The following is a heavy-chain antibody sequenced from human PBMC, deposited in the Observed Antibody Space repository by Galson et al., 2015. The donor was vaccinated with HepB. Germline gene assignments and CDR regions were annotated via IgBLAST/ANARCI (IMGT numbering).Heavy chain of an antibody. V-gene: IGHV1-69*06. J-gene: IGHJ3*02. CDR1: GGTFSSYA. D-gene: IGHD3-22*01. CDR2: IIPIFGTA. CDR3: ARGYDSSGSKDDAFDI. Sequence: SVKVSCKASGGTFSSYAISWVRQAPGQGLEWMGGIIPIFGTANYAQKFQGRVTITADKSTSTAYMELSSLRSEDTAVYYCARGYDSSGSKDDAFDIWGQGTMVTVSS.